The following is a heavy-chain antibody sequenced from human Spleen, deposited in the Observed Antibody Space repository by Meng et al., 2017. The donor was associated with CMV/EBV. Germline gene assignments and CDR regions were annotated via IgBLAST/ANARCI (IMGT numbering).Heavy chain of an antibody. CDR2: IYYSGSP. CDR3: ARSPIDFWSGLCWFDS. Sequence: SETLSLTCIVSGDSINSSNYYWGWIRQPPGKGLEWIGSIYYSGSPYYSPTLKSRASISVDTSRSQFSLKLSSVTAADTAVYYCARSPIDFWSGLCWFDSWGQGTLVTVSS. V-gene: IGHV4-39*01. D-gene: IGHD3-3*01. CDR1: GDSINSSNYY. J-gene: IGHJ5*01.